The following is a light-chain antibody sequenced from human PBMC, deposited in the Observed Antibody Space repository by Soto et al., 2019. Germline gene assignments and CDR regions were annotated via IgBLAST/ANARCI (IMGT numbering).Light chain of an antibody. CDR2: GNS. J-gene: IGLJ1*01. V-gene: IGLV1-40*01. Sequence: QSVLTQPPSVSGAPGQRVTISCTGSSSNIGAGYDVHWYQHLPGTAPKLLIYGNSNRPSGVPDRFSGSKSGTSASLAITGLQAEDEADYYCQSYDSSLSGSDVFGPGTKLTVL. CDR3: QSYDSSLSGSDV. CDR1: SSNIGAGYD.